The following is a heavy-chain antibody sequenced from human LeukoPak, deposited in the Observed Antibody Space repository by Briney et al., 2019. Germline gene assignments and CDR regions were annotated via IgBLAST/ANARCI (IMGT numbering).Heavy chain of an antibody. CDR1: GFTFSSYA. CDR3: AKDLGSVVTPPSLDY. D-gene: IGHD4-23*01. Sequence: GGSLRLSCAASGFTFSSYAMSWVRQAPGKGLEWVSSASGSGGSTYYADSVKGRFTISRDTSKNTLYLQMNSLRAEDTAVYYCAKDLGSVVTPPSLDYWGQGTLVTVSS. CDR2: ASGSGGST. J-gene: IGHJ4*02. V-gene: IGHV3-23*01.